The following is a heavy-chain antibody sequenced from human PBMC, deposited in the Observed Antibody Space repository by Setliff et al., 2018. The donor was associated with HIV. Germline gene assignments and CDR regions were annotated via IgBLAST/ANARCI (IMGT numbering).Heavy chain of an antibody. D-gene: IGHD6-6*01. J-gene: IGHJ3*02. CDR2: ISSYNGNT. V-gene: IGHV1-18*01. CDR3: ARGLYSSSSRSAFDI. Sequence: ASVKVSCKASGYTFTSYGITWVRQAPGQGLEWMGWISSYNGNTDYAQKLQGRVTMTTHTSTTTAYMELRSLRSDDTAVYYCARGLYSSSSRSAFDIWGQGTMVTVSS. CDR1: GYTFTSYG.